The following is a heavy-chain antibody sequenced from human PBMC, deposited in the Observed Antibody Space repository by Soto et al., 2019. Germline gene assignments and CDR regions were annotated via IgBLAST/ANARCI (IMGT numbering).Heavy chain of an antibody. CDR3: AKASAPGGTYFPLWF. Sequence: PSETLSLTCAVSGGSFHGYYWSWIRQPPGKGLEWIGEINHSGSANYNPTFKSRVSISGDTSKNQLSLQLSSVSAADTAVYYCAKASAPGGTYFPLWFWGQGTLVTVSS. D-gene: IGHD1-26*01. J-gene: IGHJ4*02. CDR1: GGSFHGYY. V-gene: IGHV4-34*01. CDR2: INHSGSA.